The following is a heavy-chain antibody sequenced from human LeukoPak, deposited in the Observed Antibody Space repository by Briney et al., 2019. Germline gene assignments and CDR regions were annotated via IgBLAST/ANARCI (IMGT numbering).Heavy chain of an antibody. Sequence: ASVKVSCKASGYTFTSYGISWVRQAPGQGLEWMGWISAYNGNTNYAQKLQGRVPMTTDTSTSTAYMELRSVRSDDTAVYYCARYEGTAVDFDYWGQGTLVTVSS. J-gene: IGHJ4*02. CDR1: GYTFTSYG. D-gene: IGHD2-8*02. CDR2: ISAYNGNT. V-gene: IGHV1-18*01. CDR3: ARYEGTAVDFDY.